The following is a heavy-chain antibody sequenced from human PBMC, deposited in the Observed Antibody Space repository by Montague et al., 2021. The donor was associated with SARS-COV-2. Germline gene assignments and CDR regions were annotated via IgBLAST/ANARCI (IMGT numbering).Heavy chain of an antibody. CDR2: IYHTGST. CDR3: ARKGSGRSDLAY. CDR1: GVSVTDYY. V-gene: IGHV4-59*02. D-gene: IGHD1-26*01. Sequence: SETLSLTCTVSGVSVTDYYWSWIRQPQGKGLEWVGVIYHTGSTKYKPFLKSRVSMSVDKSWNQCSLRLTSVTAADTATYYCARKGSGRSDLAYWGQGTLVTVSS. J-gene: IGHJ4*02.